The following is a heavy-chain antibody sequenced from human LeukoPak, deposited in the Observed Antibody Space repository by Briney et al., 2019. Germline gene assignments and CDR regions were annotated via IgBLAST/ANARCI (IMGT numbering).Heavy chain of an antibody. J-gene: IGHJ4*02. CDR3: AKDIWSSGSYYPIDY. V-gene: IGHV3-30*18. CDR1: GFTFSSYG. CDR2: ISYDGSNK. Sequence: GGSLRLSCAASGFTFSSYGMHWVRQAPGKGLEWVAVISYDGSNKYYADSVKGRFTISRDNSKNTLYLQMNSLRAEDTAVYYCAKDIWSSGSYYPIDYWGQGTRVTVSS. D-gene: IGHD1-26*01.